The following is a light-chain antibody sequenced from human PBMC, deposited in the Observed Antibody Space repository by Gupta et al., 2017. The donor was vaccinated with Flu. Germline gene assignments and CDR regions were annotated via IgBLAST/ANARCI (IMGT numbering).Light chain of an antibody. CDR2: EVS. CDR1: SSDVGGYNY. CDR3: SSYTSSSLGV. V-gene: IGLV2-14*01. J-gene: IGLJ3*02. Sequence: SFTISCTGTSSDVGGYNYVSWYQQHPGKAPKLMIYEVSNRPSGVSNRFSGSKSGNTASLTISGLQAEDEADYYCSSYTSSSLGVFGGGTKLTVL.